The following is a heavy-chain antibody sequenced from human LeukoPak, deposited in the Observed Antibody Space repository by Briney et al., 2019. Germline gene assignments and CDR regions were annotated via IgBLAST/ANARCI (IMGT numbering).Heavy chain of an antibody. CDR1: GYTFTSYG. D-gene: IGHD1-26*01. J-gene: IGHJ4*02. V-gene: IGHV1-18*01. Sequence: EASVKVSCKASGYTFTSYGISWVRQAPGQGLEWMGWISAYNGNTNYAQKLQGRVTMTTDTSTSTAYMELRSLRSDDTAVYYCARVRFESGSYYTDYWGQGTLVTVSS. CDR3: ARVRFESGSYYTDY. CDR2: ISAYNGNT.